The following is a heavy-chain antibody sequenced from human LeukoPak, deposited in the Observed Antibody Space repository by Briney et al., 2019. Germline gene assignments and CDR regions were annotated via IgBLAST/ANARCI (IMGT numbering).Heavy chain of an antibody. CDR2: IKQDGSEK. V-gene: IGHV3-7*01. Sequence: GGSLRLSCAASGFTFSSYWMSWVRQAPGKGLEWVANIKQDGSEKYYVDSVKGRFTISRDNAKNSLYVQMNSLRAEDRAVYYCARVQYYYDSSGTIYYFDYWGQGTLVTVSS. CDR1: GFTFSSYW. D-gene: IGHD3-22*01. J-gene: IGHJ4*02. CDR3: ARVQYYYDSSGTIYYFDY.